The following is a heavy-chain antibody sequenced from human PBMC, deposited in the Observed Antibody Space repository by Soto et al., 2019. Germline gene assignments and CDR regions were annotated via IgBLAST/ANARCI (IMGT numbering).Heavy chain of an antibody. Sequence: GGSLRLNCAASGFTFSTYTMNWVRQAPGKGLEWISSISSGSSYIYYAGSVKGRFTISRDNAKNSLFLQMNSLRADDTAVYYCARDILSGGAYPDSWGQGTKVSVS. J-gene: IGHJ5*01. CDR1: GFTFSTYT. CDR3: ARDILSGGAYPDS. V-gene: IGHV3-21*01. CDR2: ISSGSSYI. D-gene: IGHD3-10*01.